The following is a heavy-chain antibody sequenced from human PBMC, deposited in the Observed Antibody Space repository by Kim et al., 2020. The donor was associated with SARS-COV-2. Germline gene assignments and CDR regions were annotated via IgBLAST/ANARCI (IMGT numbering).Heavy chain of an antibody. CDR3: ARDDDYSDFIDY. CDR2: ISTSGTTT. CDR1: GFTFSSYE. D-gene: IGHD4-17*01. Sequence: GGSLRLSCAVSGFTFSSYEMNWVRQAPGKGLEWISYISTSGTTTYYADSVKGRFTISRDNAKNSLYLQMNSLRAEDTALYYCARDDDYSDFIDYWGRGTLVTVSS. J-gene: IGHJ4*02. V-gene: IGHV3-48*03.